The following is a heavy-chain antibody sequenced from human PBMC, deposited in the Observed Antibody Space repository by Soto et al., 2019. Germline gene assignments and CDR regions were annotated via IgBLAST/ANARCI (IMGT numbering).Heavy chain of an antibody. Sequence: VQVLESGGGVVQHGRSLRLSCAASGFTFSSYGMHWVRQAPGKGLEWVAVISYDGSNKYYADSVKGRFTISRDNSKNTLYLQMNSLRAEDTAVYYCAKTAGYYGMDVWGQGTTVTVSS. CDR2: ISYDGSNK. CDR1: GFTFSSYG. CDR3: AKTAGYYGMDV. V-gene: IGHV3-30*18. J-gene: IGHJ6*02.